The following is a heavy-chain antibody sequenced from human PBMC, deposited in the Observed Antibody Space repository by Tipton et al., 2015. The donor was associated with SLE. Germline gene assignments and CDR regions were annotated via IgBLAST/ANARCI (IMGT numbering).Heavy chain of an antibody. V-gene: IGHV3-9*01. D-gene: IGHD6-19*01. CDR3: AKEDIAMSEGAFGI. J-gene: IGHJ3*02. CDR2: ISWNSGNR. CDR1: GFTFDDCA. Sequence: VQLVQSGGGLVEPGRSLRISCAASGFTFDDCAIHWVRQAPGKGLEWVSGISWNSGNRGYADSVKGRFTISRDNAKNSLYLQMNSLRDDDTALYYCAKEDIAMSEGAFGIWGHGTMVTVSS.